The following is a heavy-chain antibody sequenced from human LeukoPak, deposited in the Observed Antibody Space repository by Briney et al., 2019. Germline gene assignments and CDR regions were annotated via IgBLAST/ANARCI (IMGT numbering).Heavy chain of an antibody. CDR1: GFSITNNW. D-gene: IGHD1-26*01. Sequence: GGSLRLFCVVSGFSITNNWMYWVRQAPGRGLVWVSRIKSDETTAAYADSVKGRFTMSRDNAKNTVYLQMNSLRVEDTAVYYCATVFKGSSLQDYWGRGTLVTVSS. CDR3: ATVFKGSSLQDY. J-gene: IGHJ4*02. CDR2: IKSDETTA. V-gene: IGHV3-74*03.